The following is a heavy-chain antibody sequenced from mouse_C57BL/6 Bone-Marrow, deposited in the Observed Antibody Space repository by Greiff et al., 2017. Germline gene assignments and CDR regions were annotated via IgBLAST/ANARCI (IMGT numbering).Heavy chain of an antibody. CDR1: GFNIKDYY. CDR3: TRYFDV. Sequence: EVQLQQSGAELVRPGASVKLSCTASGFNIKDYYMHWVKQRPEQGLEWIGWIDPENGDTEYASKFQGKATITADTSSHTAYMQLSSQTSEDTAVYDCTRYFDVWGTGTTVTVSA. V-gene: IGHV14-4*01. CDR2: IDPENGDT. J-gene: IGHJ1*03.